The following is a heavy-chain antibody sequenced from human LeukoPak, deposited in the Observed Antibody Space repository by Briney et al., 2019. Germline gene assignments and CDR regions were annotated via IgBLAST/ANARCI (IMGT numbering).Heavy chain of an antibody. CDR2: IYYSGST. D-gene: IGHD6-13*01. CDR1: GGSISSYY. J-gene: IGHJ4*02. V-gene: IGHV4-59*01. CDR3: ARAPSNWYFDY. Sequence: SETLSLTCTVSGGSISSYYWSWIRQPPGKGLEWIGYIYYSGSTNYNPSLKSRVTISVDTSKNQFSLKLSSVTAADTAVYCCARAPSNWYFDYWGQGTLVTVSS.